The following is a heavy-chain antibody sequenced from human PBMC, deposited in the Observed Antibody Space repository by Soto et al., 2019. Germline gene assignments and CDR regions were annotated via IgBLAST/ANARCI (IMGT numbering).Heavy chain of an antibody. CDR3: ATSGHGYSYGHRVGYYYGMDV. CDR1: GYTLTELS. Sequence: ASVKVSCKVSGYTLTELSMHWVRQAPGKGLEWMGGFDPEDGETIYAQKFQGRVTMTEDTSTDTAYMELSSLRSEDTAVYYCATSGHGYSYGHRVGYYYGMDVWGQGTTVTVSS. D-gene: IGHD5-18*01. CDR2: FDPEDGET. J-gene: IGHJ6*02. V-gene: IGHV1-24*01.